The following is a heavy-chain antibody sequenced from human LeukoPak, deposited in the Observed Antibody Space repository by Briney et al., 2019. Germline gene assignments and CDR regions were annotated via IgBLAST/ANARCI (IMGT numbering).Heavy chain of an antibody. J-gene: IGHJ3*02. CDR3: ARGPYSYDSSGAFDI. Sequence: SETLSLTCTVSGGSISTSNYYWGWIRQPPGKGLEWIGNIFYSGSTYYSPSLKSRATISLDTSRNQFSLKLSSVTAADTAVYFCARGPYSYDSSGAFDIWGQGTMVTVSS. CDR2: IFYSGST. D-gene: IGHD3-22*01. CDR1: GGSISTSNYY. V-gene: IGHV4-39*07.